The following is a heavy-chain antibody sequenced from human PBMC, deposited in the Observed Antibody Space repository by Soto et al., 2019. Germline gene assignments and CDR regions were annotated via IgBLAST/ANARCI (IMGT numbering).Heavy chain of an antibody. CDR1: GFTFSDYT. D-gene: IGHD3-3*01. CDR3: ARDRKTYYDFWSGYLTGY. V-gene: IGHV3-30-3*01. J-gene: IGHJ4*02. Sequence: QVQLVESGGGVVQPGKSLRLSCAASGFTFSDYTINWVRQAPGKGLEWVALISSDGSNKYYADSVKGRFTISRDTSRNTLYLKMNSLRAEDTAVYYCARDRKTYYDFWSGYLTGYWGQGTLVTVSS. CDR2: ISSDGSNK.